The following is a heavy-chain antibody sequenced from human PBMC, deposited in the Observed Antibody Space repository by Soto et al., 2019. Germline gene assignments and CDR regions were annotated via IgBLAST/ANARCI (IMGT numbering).Heavy chain of an antibody. Sequence: PSETLSLTCAVYGGSFSGYYWSWIRQPPGKGLEWIGEINHSGSTNYNPSLKSRVTISVDTSKNQFSLKLSSVTAADTAVYYCATLPIVVVVATTRTVDNYWGQGTLVTVSS. CDR2: INHSGST. CDR1: GGSFSGYY. V-gene: IGHV4-34*01. D-gene: IGHD2-15*01. CDR3: ATLPIVVVVATTRTVDNY. J-gene: IGHJ4*02.